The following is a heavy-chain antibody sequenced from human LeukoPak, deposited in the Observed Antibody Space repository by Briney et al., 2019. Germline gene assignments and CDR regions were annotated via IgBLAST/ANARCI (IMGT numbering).Heavy chain of an antibody. Sequence: PGGSLRLSCAASGFTFSSYSMNWVRQAPGKGLEWVSSISSSSSYIYYADSVKGRFTISRDNAKNSLYLQMNSLRAEDTAVYYCARDHRLGSSSWYWFGPWGQGTLVTVSS. V-gene: IGHV3-21*01. CDR2: ISSSSSYI. D-gene: IGHD6-13*01. CDR3: ARDHRLGSSSWYWFGP. CDR1: GFTFSSYS. J-gene: IGHJ5*02.